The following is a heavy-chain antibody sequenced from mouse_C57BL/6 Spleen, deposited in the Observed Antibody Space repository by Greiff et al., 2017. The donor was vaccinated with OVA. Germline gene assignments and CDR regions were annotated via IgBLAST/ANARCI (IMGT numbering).Heavy chain of an antibody. D-gene: IGHD2-4*01. V-gene: IGHV2-2*01. CDR3: ARNSGVYDDDVLYAKDD. Sequence: VPLQQSGPGLVQPSQSLSITCTVSGFSLTSSGVHWVRQSPGTGLEWLGVIWSGGNTDYNAAFISRLSICKANSTSPVFFIMHSLQTDDTSIYYGARNSGVYDDDVLYAKDDQGKVTSVTASS. J-gene: IGHJ4*01. CDR2: IWSGGNT. CDR1: GFSLTSSG.